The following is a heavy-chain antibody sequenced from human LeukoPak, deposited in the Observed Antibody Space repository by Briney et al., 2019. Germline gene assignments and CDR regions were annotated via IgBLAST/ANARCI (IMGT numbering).Heavy chain of an antibody. J-gene: IGHJ4*02. CDR2: IYYSGST. Sequence: PSETLSLTCTVSGGSISSYYWSWIRQPPGKGLEWIGYIYYSGSTNYNPSLKSRVTISVDTSKNQFSLKLSSVTAADTAVYYCARAVGFGSGTYFDYWGQGTLVTVSS. CDR1: GGSISSYY. CDR3: ARAVGFGSGTYFDY. V-gene: IGHV4-59*08. D-gene: IGHD3-10*01.